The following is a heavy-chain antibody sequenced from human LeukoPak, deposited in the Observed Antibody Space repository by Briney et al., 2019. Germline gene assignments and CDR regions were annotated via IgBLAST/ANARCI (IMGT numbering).Heavy chain of an antibody. Sequence: GGSLRLSCAASGFTVSSTYMSWVRQAPGKGLEWVSVFYSGDTTYYADSVKGRFTISRDNAKNSLYLQMNSLRAEDTAVYYCAGESGYCSSTSCYFTGFDPWGQGTLVTVSS. D-gene: IGHD2-2*03. J-gene: IGHJ5*02. CDR1: GFTVSSTY. V-gene: IGHV3-66*01. CDR3: AGESGYCSSTSCYFTGFDP. CDR2: FYSGDTT.